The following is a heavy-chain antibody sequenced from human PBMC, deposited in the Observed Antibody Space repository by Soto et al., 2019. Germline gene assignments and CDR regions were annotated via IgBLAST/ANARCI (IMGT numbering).Heavy chain of an antibody. CDR2: FFYNKNT. J-gene: IGHJ4*01. D-gene: IGHD3-9*01. V-gene: IGHV4-39*01. Sequence: PSETLSLTCTVSGASISSTSSYWGWVRQPPGKGLEWIGSFFYNKNTYYNPSLKSRDTISVDTSKMQYSLNLTSETAADTAVYYCARHVEWEIFYYFEHWGQGTPVTVS. CDR1: GASISSTSSY. CDR3: ARHVEWEIFYYFEH.